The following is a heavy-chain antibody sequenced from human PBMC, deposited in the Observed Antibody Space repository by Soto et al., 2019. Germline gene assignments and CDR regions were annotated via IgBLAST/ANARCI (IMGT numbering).Heavy chain of an antibody. Sequence: EVQLVESGGGLVQPGGSLKLSCAASGFTFSGSSVHWVRQASGQGLEWVGRIRNKANSYATAYAASVRGRFTISRDDSKNTAFLQMNSLNTEDTAVYYCISHSPEDMRRTWGQGTLVTVSS. D-gene: IGHD2-15*01. CDR1: GFTFSGSS. J-gene: IGHJ4*02. CDR3: ISHSPEDMRRT. CDR2: IRNKANSYAT. V-gene: IGHV3-73*02.